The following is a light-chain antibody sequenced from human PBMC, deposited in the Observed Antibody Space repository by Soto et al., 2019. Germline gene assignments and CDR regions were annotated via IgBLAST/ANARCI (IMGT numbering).Light chain of an antibody. Sequence: DIQMTQSPSSLSASVGDRVTITCRASQNISSYLNWYQQKPGKAPKLLIYAASSLQSGVPSRFSGSGSGTDFTLTISSLQPEDFATYYCQQRGTFGQGTKVEIK. V-gene: IGKV1-39*01. J-gene: IGKJ1*01. CDR1: QNISSY. CDR2: AAS. CDR3: QQRGT.